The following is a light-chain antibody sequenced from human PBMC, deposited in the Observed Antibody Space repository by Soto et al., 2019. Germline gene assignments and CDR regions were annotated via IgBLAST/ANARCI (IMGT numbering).Light chain of an antibody. V-gene: IGLV1-40*01. J-gene: IGLJ3*02. Sequence: QSALTQPPSVSGAPRQRVTISCPGSSSNIGAGYDVHWYQQLPGTAPKLLIYGNSNRPSGVPDRFSGSKSGASASLAITGLQAEDEADYYCQSYDISLTTWVFGGGTKLTVL. CDR2: GNS. CDR3: QSYDISLTTWV. CDR1: SSNIGAGYD.